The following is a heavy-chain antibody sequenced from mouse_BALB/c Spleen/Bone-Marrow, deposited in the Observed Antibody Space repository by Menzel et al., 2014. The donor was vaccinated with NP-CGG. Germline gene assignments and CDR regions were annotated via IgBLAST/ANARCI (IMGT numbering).Heavy chain of an antibody. CDR1: GFDFSRYW. V-gene: IGHV4-1*02. J-gene: IGHJ2*01. D-gene: IGHD1-1*01. Sequence: EVKLQESGGGLVQPGGSLKLSCAASGFDFSRYWMSWVRQAPGKGLDWIGEINPDSRTINYSPSLKDKFITSRDNAKNTLYLRLNKVRSEDTALYYCARPDYYGYLNYWGQGTTLTVSS. CDR2: INPDSRTI. CDR3: ARPDYYGYLNY.